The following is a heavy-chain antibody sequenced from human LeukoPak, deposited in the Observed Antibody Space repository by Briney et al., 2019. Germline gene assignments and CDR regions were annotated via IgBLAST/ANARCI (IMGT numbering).Heavy chain of an antibody. CDR1: GFTFSSYA. J-gene: IGHJ4*02. D-gene: IGHD3-10*01. CDR2: ISGSGGST. Sequence: GGSLRLSCAASGFTFSSYAMSWVRQAPGKGLEWVSAISGSGGSTYYADSVKGRFTISRDNSKNTLYLQMNSLRAEDTAVYYCAKPPYGSGSYEYFDYWGQGTLDTVSS. V-gene: IGHV3-23*01. CDR3: AKPPYGSGSYEYFDY.